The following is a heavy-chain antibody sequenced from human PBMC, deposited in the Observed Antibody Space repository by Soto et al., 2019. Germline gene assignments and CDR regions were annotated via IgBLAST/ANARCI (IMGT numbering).Heavy chain of an antibody. V-gene: IGHV3-30-3*01. CDR2: ISYDGSNK. CDR1: GFTFSSYA. J-gene: IGHJ3*02. CDR3: ARDAVVVIYDAYDI. D-gene: IGHD3-22*01. Sequence: GGSLRLSCAASGFTFSSYAMHWVRQAPGKGLEWVAVISYDGSNKYYADSVKGRFTISRDNSKNTLYLQMNSLRAEDTAVYYCARDAVVVIYDAYDIWGQATLVTGSS.